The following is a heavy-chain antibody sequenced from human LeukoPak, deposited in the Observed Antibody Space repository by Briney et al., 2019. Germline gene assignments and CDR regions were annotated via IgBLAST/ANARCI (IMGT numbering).Heavy chain of an antibody. CDR1: GGSISSSSYY. Sequence: PSETLSLTCTVSGGSISSSSYYWGWIRQPPGKGLEWIGSIYYSGSTYYNPSLKSRVTISVDTSKNQFSLKLSSVTAADTAVYYCASGYSYVVHNRPSLPDYGMDVWGQGTTVTVSS. D-gene: IGHD5-18*01. CDR2: IYYSGST. J-gene: IGHJ6*02. CDR3: ASGYSYVVHNRPSLPDYGMDV. V-gene: IGHV4-39*07.